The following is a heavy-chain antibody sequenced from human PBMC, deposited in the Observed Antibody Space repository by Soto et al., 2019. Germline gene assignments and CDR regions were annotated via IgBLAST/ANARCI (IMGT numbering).Heavy chain of an antibody. J-gene: IGHJ4*02. Sequence: ASVKVSCKASGYTFTSYAMHWVRQAPGQRLEWMGWINAGNGNTKYSQKFQGRVTITRDTSASTAYMELSSLRSEDTAVYYCARDSSSWYVIDYWGQGTLVTVSS. V-gene: IGHV1-3*01. CDR1: GYTFTSYA. CDR3: ARDSSSWYVIDY. D-gene: IGHD6-13*01. CDR2: INAGNGNT.